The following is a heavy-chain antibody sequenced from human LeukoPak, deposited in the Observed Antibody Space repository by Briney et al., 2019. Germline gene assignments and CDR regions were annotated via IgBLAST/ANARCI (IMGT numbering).Heavy chain of an antibody. D-gene: IGHD6-19*01. V-gene: IGHV4-59*08. J-gene: IGHJ5*02. CDR2: IYYSGST. CDR1: GGSISSYY. Sequence: KAAETLYLTCTVSGGSISSYYWSWIRQPPGKGLEWMGYIYYSGSTNYNPSLKSRVTISVDTSKNQFSLKLSSVTAADTAVYYCAGVTAVADLGWFDPWGQGTLVTVSS. CDR3: AGVTAVADLGWFDP.